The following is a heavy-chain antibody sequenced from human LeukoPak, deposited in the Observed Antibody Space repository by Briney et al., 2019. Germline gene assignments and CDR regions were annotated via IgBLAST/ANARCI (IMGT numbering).Heavy chain of an antibody. CDR1: GFTLSAYS. J-gene: IGHJ5*02. CDR3: TRDHNFYDSGRRFDT. CDR2: ITAGSTYI. D-gene: IGHD3-10*01. Sequence: KPGGSLRLLCAASGFTLSAYSMNWVRQAPGKGLEWVSSITAGSTYIHYADSVKGRFTISRDNAKNSLYLQMISLSAEDTAVYYCTRDHNFYDSGRRFDTCGLGTMVTVSS. V-gene: IGHV3-21*01.